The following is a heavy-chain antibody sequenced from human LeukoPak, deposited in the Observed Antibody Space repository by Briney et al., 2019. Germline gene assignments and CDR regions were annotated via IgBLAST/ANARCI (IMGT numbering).Heavy chain of an antibody. Sequence: GESLKISCKGSGYSFTSYWISWVRQMPGKGLEWMGIIYPGDSDTRYSPSLQGQVTISADKSISTAYLQWSSLKASDTAMYYCARPGYSSSRESDYWGQGTLVTVSS. J-gene: IGHJ4*02. V-gene: IGHV5-51*01. CDR3: ARPGYSSSRESDY. CDR1: GYSFTSYW. D-gene: IGHD6-13*01. CDR2: IYPGDSDT.